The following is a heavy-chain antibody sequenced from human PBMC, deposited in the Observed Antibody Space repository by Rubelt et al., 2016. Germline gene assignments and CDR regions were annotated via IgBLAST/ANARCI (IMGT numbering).Heavy chain of an antibody. CDR2: IYYSGST. D-gene: IGHD3-16*01. CDR1: GGSISSGGYY. CDR3: ARGRGTTLDAFDI. V-gene: IGHV4-31*01. J-gene: IGHJ3*02. Sequence: QVQLQESGPGLVKPSQTLSLTCTVSGGSISSGGYYWSWIRQHPGKGLEWIGYIYYSGSTYYNPSLRSQVTISVETSKNQFSLKPGSVTAADTAVYYCARGRGTTLDAFDIWGQGTTVTVSS.